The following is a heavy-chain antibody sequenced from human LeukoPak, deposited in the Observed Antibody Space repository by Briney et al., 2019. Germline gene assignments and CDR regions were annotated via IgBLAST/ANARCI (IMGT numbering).Heavy chain of an antibody. V-gene: IGHV4-59*01. J-gene: IGHJ4*02. CDR1: GGSISSYY. Sequence: SETLSLTCTVSGGSISSYYWSWIRQPPGKGLEWIGYIYYSGSTNYNPSLKSRVTISVDTSKNQFSLKLSSVTAADTAVYYCARGRYSSGWYDYWGQGTLVTVSS. CDR3: ARGRYSSGWYDY. D-gene: IGHD6-19*01. CDR2: IYYSGST.